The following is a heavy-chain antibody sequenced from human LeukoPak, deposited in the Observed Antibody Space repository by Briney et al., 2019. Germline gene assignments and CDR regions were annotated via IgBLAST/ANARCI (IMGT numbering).Heavy chain of an antibody. Sequence: GGSLRLSCAASGFTFSDHYMDWVRQAPGKGLEWVCRTRNKANSYTTEYAASVRGRFTISSDDSENSLYLQMSSLKTEDTAVYYCARDSGSSYGYDYWGQGTLVTVSS. D-gene: IGHD5-18*01. CDR1: GFTFSDHY. CDR3: ARDSGSSYGYDY. J-gene: IGHJ4*02. CDR2: TRNKANSYTT. V-gene: IGHV3-72*01.